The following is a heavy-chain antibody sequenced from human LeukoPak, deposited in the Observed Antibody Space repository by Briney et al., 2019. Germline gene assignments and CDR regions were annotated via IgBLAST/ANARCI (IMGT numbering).Heavy chain of an antibody. CDR1: GFTFSSYS. J-gene: IGHJ5*02. Sequence: GGSLRLSCAASGFTFSSYSMNWVRQAPGKGLEWVSYISSSSSTIYYADSVKGRFTISRDNAKNSLYLQMNSLRAEDTAVYYRARPGTGGDYGDWFDPWGQGTLVTVSS. CDR2: ISSSSSTI. CDR3: ARPGTGGDYGDWFDP. V-gene: IGHV3-48*01. D-gene: IGHD4-17*01.